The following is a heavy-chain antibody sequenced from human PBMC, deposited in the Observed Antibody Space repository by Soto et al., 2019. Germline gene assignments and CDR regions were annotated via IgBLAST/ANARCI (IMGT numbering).Heavy chain of an antibody. CDR3: ARDGSGSYNVLGDRSDDAFDI. V-gene: IGHV4-59*01. Sequence: SETLSLTCTVSGGSISSYYWSWIRQPPGKGLEWIGYIYYSGSTNYNPSLKSRVTISVDTSKNQFSLKLSSVTAADTAVYYCARDGSGSYNVLGDRSDDAFDIWGQGTMVTVSS. CDR1: GGSISSYY. D-gene: IGHD3-10*01. CDR2: IYYSGST. J-gene: IGHJ3*02.